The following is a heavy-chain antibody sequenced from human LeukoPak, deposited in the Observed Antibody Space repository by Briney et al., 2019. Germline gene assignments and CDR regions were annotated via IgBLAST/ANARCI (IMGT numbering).Heavy chain of an antibody. J-gene: IGHJ4*02. V-gene: IGHV3-23*01. Sequence: GGSLRLSCAASGFTFSSYAMSWVRQAPGKGLEWVSAISGSGGSTYYADSVKGRFTISRDNSKNTLYLQMNSLRAEDTAVYYCAKVSIMVCRGGESFDYWGQGTLVTVSS. D-gene: IGHD2-8*01. CDR2: ISGSGGST. CDR3: AKVSIMVCRGGESFDY. CDR1: GFTFSSYA.